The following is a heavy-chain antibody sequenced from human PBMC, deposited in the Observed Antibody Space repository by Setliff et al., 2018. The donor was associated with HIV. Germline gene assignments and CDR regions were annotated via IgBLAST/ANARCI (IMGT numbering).Heavy chain of an antibody. V-gene: IGHV4-30-4*08. J-gene: IGHJ4*02. CDR2: IYYRGST. CDR3: ARDPLSILGSSAIYGN. Sequence: PSETLSLTCTVSGASINTDDYFWTWIRQPPGKGLEWIGYIYYRGSTFYTPSLRSRVTMSLDTSTSQFSLRLTSVIAADTAIYYCARDPLSILGSSAIYGNWGQGRLVTVSS. D-gene: IGHD2-2*02. CDR1: GASINTDDYF.